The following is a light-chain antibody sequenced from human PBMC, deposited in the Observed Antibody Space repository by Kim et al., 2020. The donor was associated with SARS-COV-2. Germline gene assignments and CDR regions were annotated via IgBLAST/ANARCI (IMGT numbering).Light chain of an antibody. CDR1: KLGDKY. CDR2: QDS. J-gene: IGLJ3*02. Sequence: SYELTQPPSVSVSPGQTASITCSGDKLGDKYACWYQHKPGQSPVLVIYQDSKRPSGIPERFSASNSGNTATLTISETQAMDEADYYCQAWDSSTAVFGGGTQLTVL. V-gene: IGLV3-1*01. CDR3: QAWDSSTAV.